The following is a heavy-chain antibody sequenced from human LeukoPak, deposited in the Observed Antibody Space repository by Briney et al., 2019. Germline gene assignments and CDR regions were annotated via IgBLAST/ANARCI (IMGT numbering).Heavy chain of an antibody. CDR2: IFYGGST. Sequence: PSETLSLTCTVSGGSISSGGYYWSWIRQHPGKDLGWIGYIFYGGSTYYNPSLKSRVTISVDTSKNQFSLKLSSVTAADTAVYYCARDRDYGGRAFDIWGQGTMVTVSS. V-gene: IGHV4-31*03. CDR1: GGSISSGGYY. D-gene: IGHD4-17*01. CDR3: ARDRDYGGRAFDI. J-gene: IGHJ3*02.